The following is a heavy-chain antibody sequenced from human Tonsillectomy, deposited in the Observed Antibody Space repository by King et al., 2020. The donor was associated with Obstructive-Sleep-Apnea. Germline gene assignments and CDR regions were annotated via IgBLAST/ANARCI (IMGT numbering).Heavy chain of an antibody. CDR2: IKQDGSEK. CDR1: GFTFSSYW. D-gene: IGHD7-27*01. V-gene: IGHV3-7*01. Sequence: EVQLVESGGGLVQPGGSLRLSCAASGFTFSSYWMTWVRQAPGKGLEWVANIKQDGSEKYYVDSVKGRFTISRDNAKDSLFLQMNSLRAEDTAVYYCAASELGDDYWGQGTLVTVSS. CDR3: AASELGDDY. J-gene: IGHJ4*02.